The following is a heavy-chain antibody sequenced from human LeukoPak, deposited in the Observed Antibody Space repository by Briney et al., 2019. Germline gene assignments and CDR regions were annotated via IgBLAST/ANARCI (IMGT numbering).Heavy chain of an antibody. Sequence: ASVKVSCKASGYTFTSYDINWVRQATGQALEWMGWMNPNSGNTGYAQKFQGRVTITRNTSISTAYMELSSLRSEDTAVYYCARANSLYDFWSGREDYYYMDVWGKGTTVTVSS. CDR1: GYTFTSYD. D-gene: IGHD3-3*01. CDR2: MNPNSGNT. V-gene: IGHV1-8*03. CDR3: ARANSLYDFWSGREDYYYMDV. J-gene: IGHJ6*03.